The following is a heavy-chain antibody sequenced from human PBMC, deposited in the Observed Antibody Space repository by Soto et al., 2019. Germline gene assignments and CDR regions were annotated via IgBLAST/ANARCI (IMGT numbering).Heavy chain of an antibody. Sequence: ASVKVSCKASGYTFTSYGISWVRQAPGQGLEWMGWISACNGNTNYAQKLQGRVTMTTDTSTSTAYMELRSLRSDDTAVYYCTRVRTNRPSIAAREYYYMDVWGKGTTVTVSS. CDR2: ISACNGNT. V-gene: IGHV1-18*01. CDR1: GYTFTSYG. D-gene: IGHD6-6*01. J-gene: IGHJ6*03. CDR3: TRVRTNRPSIAAREYYYMDV.